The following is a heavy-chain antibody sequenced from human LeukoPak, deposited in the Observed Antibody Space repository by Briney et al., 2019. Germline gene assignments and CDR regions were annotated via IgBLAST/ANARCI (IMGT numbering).Heavy chain of an antibody. D-gene: IGHD2-15*01. CDR1: GYTFTSYG. V-gene: IGHV1-18*01. CDR2: INTYNDNT. Sequence: ASVKVSCKASGYTFTSYGISWVRQAPGQGLEWMGWINTYNDNTNYAQKFQGRVTMTTDTSTNTAYMELSSLRSEDTAVYYCARDGQFSGNFDYWGQGTLVTVSS. J-gene: IGHJ4*02. CDR3: ARDGQFSGNFDY.